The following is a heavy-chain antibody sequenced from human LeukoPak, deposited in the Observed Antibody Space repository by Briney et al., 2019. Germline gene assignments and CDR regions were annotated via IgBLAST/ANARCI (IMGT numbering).Heavy chain of an antibody. CDR1: GFTFSSYS. J-gene: IGHJ6*02. V-gene: IGHV3-21*06. Sequence: PGGSLRLSCAASGFTFSSYSMNWVRQAPGKGLEWVSSISSSSSYMYYADSVKGRFTISRDNAKNSLYLQMNNLRAEDTAVYYCARDRDVPAIGMDVWGQGTTVTVSS. CDR3: ARDRDVPAIGMDV. CDR2: ISSSSSYM.